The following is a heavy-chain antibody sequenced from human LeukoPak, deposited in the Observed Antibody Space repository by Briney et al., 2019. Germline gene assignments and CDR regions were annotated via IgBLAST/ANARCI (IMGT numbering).Heavy chain of an antibody. CDR1: GYTFTSYG. Sequence: KVSCKASGYTFTSYGISWVRQMPGKGLEWMGIIYPGDSDTRYSPSFQGQVTISADKSISTAYLQWSSLKASDTAMYYCARPLYYYDSSGYYLDAFDIWGQGTMVTVSS. J-gene: IGHJ3*02. D-gene: IGHD3-22*01. V-gene: IGHV5-51*01. CDR3: ARPLYYYDSSGYYLDAFDI. CDR2: IYPGDSDT.